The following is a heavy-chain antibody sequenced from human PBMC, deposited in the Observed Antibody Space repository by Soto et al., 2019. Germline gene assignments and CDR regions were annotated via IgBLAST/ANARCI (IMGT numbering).Heavy chain of an antibody. Sequence: ETLSLTCTVSGGSISISSYYWGWIRQPPGKGLEWIGSIYYSGSTYYNPSLKSRVTISVDTSKNQFSLKLSSVTAADTAVYYCAGGNDYGDLIDYWAQGTLVTVSS. CDR2: IYYSGST. D-gene: IGHD4-17*01. V-gene: IGHV4-39*01. J-gene: IGHJ4*02. CDR3: AGGNDYGDLIDY. CDR1: GGSISISSYY.